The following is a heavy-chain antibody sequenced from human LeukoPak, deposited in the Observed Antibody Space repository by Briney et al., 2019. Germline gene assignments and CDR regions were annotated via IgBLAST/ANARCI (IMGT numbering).Heavy chain of an antibody. CDR1: GGSIINYY. CDR3: AGHHLRNTVDF. V-gene: IGHV4-59*08. CDR2: ISDIGSI. D-gene: IGHD2/OR15-2a*01. Sequence: SATLSLTFTVSGGSIINYYWSWIRQPPGKGLEWIAYISDIGSINYNPSLKSRVTISLDTSKNQFSLKLSSVTAADTAVYYCAGHHLRNTVDFWGQGTLVTVSS. J-gene: IGHJ4*02.